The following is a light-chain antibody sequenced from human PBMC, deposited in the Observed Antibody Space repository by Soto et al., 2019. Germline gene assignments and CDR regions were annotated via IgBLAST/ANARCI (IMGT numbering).Light chain of an antibody. Sequence: DIQMTQSPSTLSASVGDRVTITCRASQSISSWLAWYQQKPGKAPKLLIYDASSLESGVPSMFSSSGSGTECTLTISSLQPDDFATYYCQQYNSYSEYTFGQGTKLEIK. V-gene: IGKV1-5*01. CDR2: DAS. J-gene: IGKJ2*01. CDR1: QSISSW. CDR3: QQYNSYSEYT.